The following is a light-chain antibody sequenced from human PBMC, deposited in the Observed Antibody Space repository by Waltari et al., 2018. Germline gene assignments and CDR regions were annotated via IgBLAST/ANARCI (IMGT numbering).Light chain of an antibody. CDR1: HSNLGNNF. V-gene: IGLV1-51*02. CDR2: EDN. Sequence: QSVLAQPPSVSAAPGRKVPIACSGSHSNLGNNFVSWFQHFPGTAPKLLIFEDNRRPSGIPDRFSGSKSDTSATLDIAGLQTGDEADYYCAAWDTNLSVVLFGGGTKLTVL. CDR3: AAWDTNLSVVL. J-gene: IGLJ2*01.